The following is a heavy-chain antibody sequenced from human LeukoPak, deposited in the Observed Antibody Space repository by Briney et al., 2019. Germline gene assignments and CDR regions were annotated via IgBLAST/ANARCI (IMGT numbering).Heavy chain of an antibody. D-gene: IGHD6-19*01. CDR1: GFTFSTYE. CDR3: ARGSSRNLDY. Sequence: RGSLRLSCAASGFTFSTYEINWVRQAPGKGLEWVSYISGSGSTIYYADSVKGRFTISRDNAKNTLYLQMNSLRAEDTAVYYCARGSSRNLDYWGQGTLGPVSS. V-gene: IGHV3-48*03. CDR2: ISGSGSTI. J-gene: IGHJ4*02.